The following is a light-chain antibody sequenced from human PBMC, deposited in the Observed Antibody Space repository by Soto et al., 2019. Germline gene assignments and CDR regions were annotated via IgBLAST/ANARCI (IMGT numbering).Light chain of an antibody. CDR3: SSYTSSSIHDV. Sequence: QSALTQPASVSGSPGQSITISCTGTSSDVGGYNYVSWYQQHPGKAPKLMIYDVSNRPSGVSNRFSGSKSGNTASLTISGLQAEDEADYYCSSYTSSSIHDVFGTGTKLTVL. CDR1: SSDVGGYNY. J-gene: IGLJ1*01. CDR2: DVS. V-gene: IGLV2-14*01.